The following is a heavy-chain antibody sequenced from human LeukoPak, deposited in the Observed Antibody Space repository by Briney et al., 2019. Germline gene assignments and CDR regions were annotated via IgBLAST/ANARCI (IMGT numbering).Heavy chain of an antibody. Sequence: GGSLRLSCAASGFTFSSYGMHWVRQAPGKGLEWVSYTSSSGSTRYYADSVKGRFTVSRDNARNSLYLQMNSLRAEDTAVYYCASDLAFAFDIWGQGTMVTVSS. CDR3: ASDLAFAFDI. V-gene: IGHV3-48*04. CDR1: GFTFSSYG. J-gene: IGHJ3*02. CDR2: TSSSGSTR.